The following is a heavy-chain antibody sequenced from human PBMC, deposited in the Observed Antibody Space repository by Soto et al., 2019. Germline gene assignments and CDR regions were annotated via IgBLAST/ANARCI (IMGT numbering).Heavy chain of an antibody. J-gene: IGHJ4*02. V-gene: IGHV4-59*08. CDR2: IYYSGST. CDR3: ARHRYSYGVYYFDY. D-gene: IGHD5-18*01. Sequence: SETLSHTLTVSGSSIRNCYWSGLRQPPGKGLEWIGYIYYSGSTNYTPSLKSRVTISVDTSKNQFSLKLSSVTAADTAVYYCARHRYSYGVYYFDYWGQGTLVTVSS. CDR1: GSSIRNCY.